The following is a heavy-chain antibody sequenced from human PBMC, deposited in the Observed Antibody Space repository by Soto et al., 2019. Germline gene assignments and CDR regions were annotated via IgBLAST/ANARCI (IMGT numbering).Heavy chain of an antibody. CDR2: IIPILGIA. Sequence: HVKLLQSGAEVKKPGSSLKVSGKASGGPFSSYLISWVRQAPGQGLEWMGRIIPILGIANYAQKFQGRVTITADKSTSTAYMELSSLRSEDTAVYYCARFRGDYYDSRWGQGTLVTVSS. D-gene: IGHD3-22*01. CDR1: GGPFSSYL. V-gene: IGHV1-69*02. CDR3: ARFRGDYYDSR. J-gene: IGHJ4*02.